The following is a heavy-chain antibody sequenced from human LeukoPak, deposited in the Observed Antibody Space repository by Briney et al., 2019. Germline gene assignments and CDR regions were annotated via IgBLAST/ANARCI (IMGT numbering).Heavy chain of an antibody. CDR2: ISNDGSRK. Sequence: PGGSLRLSCAPSGFTFSRHGINWVRHAPGKGLEWVAIISNDGSRKYYAHSVEGRFTISRDSSKNTLYLQMDSLRAEDTAVYYCARDRAWNSFAYRGQGTLVTVSS. CDR1: GFTFSRHG. V-gene: IGHV3-30*03. CDR3: ARDRAWNSFAY. J-gene: IGHJ4*02.